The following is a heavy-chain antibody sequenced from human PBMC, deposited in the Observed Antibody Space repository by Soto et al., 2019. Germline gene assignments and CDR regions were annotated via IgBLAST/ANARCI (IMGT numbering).Heavy chain of an antibody. J-gene: IGHJ6*03. CDR3: AREFVQNYYYYYMDV. CDR1: GYTFTSYG. CDR2: ISAYNGNT. V-gene: IGHV1-18*01. Sequence: ASVKVSCKASGYTFTSYGISWVRQAPGQGLEWMGWISAYNGNTNYAQKLQGRVTMTTDTSTSTAYMELRSLRSDDTAVYYCAREFVQNYYYYYMDVWGKGTTVTVSS.